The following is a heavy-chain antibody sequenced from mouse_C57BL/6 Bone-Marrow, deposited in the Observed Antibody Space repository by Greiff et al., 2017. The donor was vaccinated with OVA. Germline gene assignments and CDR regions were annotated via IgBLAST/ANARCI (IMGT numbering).Heavy chain of an antibody. D-gene: IGHD2-1*01. J-gene: IGHJ3*01. V-gene: IGHV1-61*01. CDR1: GYTFTSYW. Sequence: QVQLQQPGAELVRPGSSVKLSCKASGYTFTSYWMDWVKQRPGQGLEWIGNIYPSDSETHYNQKFKDKATLTVDKYSSTDYMQLSSLTSEDSAVYYCALFYYGNYGVWIAYWGQGTLVTVSA. CDR3: ALFYYGNYGVWIAY. CDR2: IYPSDSET.